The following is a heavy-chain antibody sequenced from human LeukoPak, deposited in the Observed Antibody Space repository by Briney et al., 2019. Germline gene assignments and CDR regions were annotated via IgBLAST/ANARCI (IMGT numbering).Heavy chain of an antibody. Sequence: HPGGSLRLSCAASGFTFSNYGMHWVRQAPGKGLEWVAFVRSDGDIKYYADSVKGRFTISRDNSRTTLYLQMNSLRAEDTAGYHCAKDLPAAYFDYWGQGTLVTVSS. J-gene: IGHJ4*02. CDR1: GFTFSNYG. V-gene: IGHV3-30*02. CDR2: VRSDGDIK. D-gene: IGHD2-2*01. CDR3: AKDLPAAYFDY.